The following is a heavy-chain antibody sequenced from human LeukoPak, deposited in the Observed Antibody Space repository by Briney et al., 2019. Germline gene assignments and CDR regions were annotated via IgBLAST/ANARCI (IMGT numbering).Heavy chain of an antibody. CDR3: ARCDYDYVWGSYRYDY. CDR2: MNPNSGNT. V-gene: IGHV1-8*01. Sequence: ASAKVSCKASGYTFTSYDINWVRQATGQGLEWMGWMNPNSGNTGYAQKFQGRVTMTRNTSISTAYMELSSLRSEDTAVYYCARCDYDYVWGSYRYDYWGQGTLVTVSS. CDR1: GYTFTSYD. J-gene: IGHJ4*02. D-gene: IGHD3-16*02.